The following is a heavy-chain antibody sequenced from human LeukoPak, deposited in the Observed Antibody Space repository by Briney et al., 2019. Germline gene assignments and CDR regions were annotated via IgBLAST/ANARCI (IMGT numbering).Heavy chain of an antibody. J-gene: IGHJ6*03. D-gene: IGHD6-13*01. Sequence: GASVKVSCKASGYTFPSYGISWIRQAPGQGLEWMGWINPNSGGTNYAQKFQGRVTMTRDTSISTAYMELSRLRSEDTAVYYCARGSSWSYYYYYYMDVWGKGTTVTISS. V-gene: IGHV1-2*02. CDR1: GYTFPSYG. CDR3: ARGSSWSYYYYYYMDV. CDR2: INPNSGGT.